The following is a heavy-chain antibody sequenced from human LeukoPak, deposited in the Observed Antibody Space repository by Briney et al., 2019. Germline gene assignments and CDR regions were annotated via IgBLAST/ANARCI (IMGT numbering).Heavy chain of an antibody. V-gene: IGHV1-2*06. J-gene: IGHJ4*02. CDR2: INPNSGGT. D-gene: IGHD3-22*01. CDR1: GYTFTGYY. CDR3: ARFYDSSGYHNN. Sequence: ASVKVSCKASGYTFTGYYMHWVRQAPGQGLEWMGRINPNSGGTNYAQKFQGRVTMTRDTSISTAYMELSRLRSDDTAVYYCARFYDSSGYHNNWGQGTLVPSPQ.